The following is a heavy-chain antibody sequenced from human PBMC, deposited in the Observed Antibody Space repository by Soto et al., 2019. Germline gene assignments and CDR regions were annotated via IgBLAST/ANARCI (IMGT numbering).Heavy chain of an antibody. CDR2: IYYSGST. J-gene: IGHJ6*03. CDR1: GGSISSYY. CDR3: ARAEDYYYYYMDV. V-gene: IGHV4-59*01. Sequence: PSETLSLTCTVSGGSISSYYWSWIRQPPGKGLEWIGYIYYSGSTNYNPSLKSRVTISVDTSKNQFSLKLSSVTAADTPVYYCARAEDYYYYYMDVWGKGTTVTVSS.